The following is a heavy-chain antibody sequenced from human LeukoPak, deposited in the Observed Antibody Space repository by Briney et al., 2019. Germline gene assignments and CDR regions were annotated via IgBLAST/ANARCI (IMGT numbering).Heavy chain of an antibody. CDR1: GFTFSSYG. D-gene: IGHD2-21*02. CDR3: AKAPLRGADSCMDV. Sequence: GGSLRLSCAASGFTFSSYGMHWVRQAPGKGLEWVAVISYDGSNKYYADSVKGRFTISRDNSKNTLYLQMNSLRAEDTAVYYCAKAPLRGADSCMDVWGQGTTVTVSS. V-gene: IGHV3-30*18. J-gene: IGHJ6*02. CDR2: ISYDGSNK.